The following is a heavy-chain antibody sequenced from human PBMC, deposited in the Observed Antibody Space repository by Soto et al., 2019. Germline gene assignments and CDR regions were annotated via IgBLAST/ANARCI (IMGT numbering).Heavy chain of an antibody. CDR1: AFTLSSYW. CDR2: IKPDGSEK. D-gene: IGHD3-22*01. J-gene: IGHJ3*02. CDR3: ARDYEFGFDI. V-gene: IGHV3-7*01. Sequence: EVQLVESGGGLVQPGGSLRLSCEASAFTLSSYWMSWVRQAPGKGLEWVANIKPDGSEKYYVDSVKGRFTISRDNTKNSLYLQMGTLRSEDTAIYYCARDYEFGFDIWGQGTLVTVSS.